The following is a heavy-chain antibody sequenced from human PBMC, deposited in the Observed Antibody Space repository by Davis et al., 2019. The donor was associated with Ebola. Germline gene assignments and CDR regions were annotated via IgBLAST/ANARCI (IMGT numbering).Heavy chain of an antibody. V-gene: IGHV1-46*01. D-gene: IGHD6-6*01. Sequence: ASVTVSCMASVYTFPSYYMHWLRQAPGQGLEWMGILNPSGGSTSYAQKFHGRVTMTRDTSTSTVYMELSSMRSEDTAVYYCAGVGSSSSSRYYGMDVWGQGTTVTVSS. CDR1: VYTFPSYY. CDR3: AGVGSSSSSRYYGMDV. CDR2: LNPSGGST. J-gene: IGHJ6*02.